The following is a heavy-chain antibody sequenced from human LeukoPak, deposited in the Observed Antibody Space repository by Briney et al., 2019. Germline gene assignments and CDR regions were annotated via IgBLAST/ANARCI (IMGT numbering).Heavy chain of an antibody. CDR2: IYYSGST. D-gene: IGHD2-2*01. CDR1: GGSISSSSYY. Sequence: SETLSLTCTVSGGSISSSSYYWGWIRQPPGKGLEWIGSIYYSGSTYYNPSLKSRVTISVDTSKNQFSLKLSSVTAADTAVYYCARDIVVVPAAISWFDPWGQGTLATVSS. V-gene: IGHV4-39*07. J-gene: IGHJ5*02. CDR3: ARDIVVVPAAISWFDP.